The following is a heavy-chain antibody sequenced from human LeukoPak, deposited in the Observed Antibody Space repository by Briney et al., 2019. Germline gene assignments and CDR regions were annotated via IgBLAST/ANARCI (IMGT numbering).Heavy chain of an antibody. CDR2: IYYSGST. Sequence: SETLSLTCTVSGGSISSSSYYWGWIRQPPGKGLEWIGSIYYSGSTYYNPSLKSRVTISADTSKNQFSLKLSSVTAADTAVYYCARKGGIITIFGVVIIGWFDPWGQGTLVTVSS. D-gene: IGHD3-3*01. CDR3: ARKGGIITIFGVVIIGWFDP. V-gene: IGHV4-39*01. CDR1: GGSISSSSYY. J-gene: IGHJ5*02.